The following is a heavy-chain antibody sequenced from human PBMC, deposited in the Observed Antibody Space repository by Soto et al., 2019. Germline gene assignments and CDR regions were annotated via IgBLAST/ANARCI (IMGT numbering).Heavy chain of an antibody. D-gene: IGHD3-22*01. CDR1: CYTFMFYW. CDR3: ARQSAQYYYDTCAYYYF. CDR2: IYPGDSDT. V-gene: IGHV5-51*01. J-gene: IGHJ4*02. Sequence: SGESRKISCKGSCYTFMFYWIACVRQMPGKGLEWMGIIYPGDSDTKYSPSFQGQVTISVDKSISTAYLQWSSLKASDTAIYYCARQSAQYYYDTCAYYYFWGQGIQVTVSS.